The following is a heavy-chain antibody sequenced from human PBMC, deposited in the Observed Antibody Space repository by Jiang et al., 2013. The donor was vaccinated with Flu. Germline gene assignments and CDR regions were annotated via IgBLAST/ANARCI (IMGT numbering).Heavy chain of an antibody. CDR2: SIIVGAP. D-gene: IGHD6-19*01. Sequence: GSGLVKPSETLSLTCTVSGGSISSSSYYWGWIRQPPGKGAGSGLGVSIIVGAPTTTRPSRVESPISVDTSKNQFSLKLSSVTATDTAVYYCARHSSGWY. V-gene: IGHV4-39*01. CDR1: GGSISSSSYY. CDR3: ARHSSGWY. J-gene: IGHJ2*01.